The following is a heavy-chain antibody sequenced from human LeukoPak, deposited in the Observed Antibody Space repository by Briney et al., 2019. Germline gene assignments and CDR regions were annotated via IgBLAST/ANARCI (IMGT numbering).Heavy chain of an antibody. CDR2: ISAYNGNT. V-gene: IGHV1-18*01. Sequence: ASVKVSCKASGYTFTSYGISWVRQAPGQGLEWMGWISAYNGNTNYAQKLQGRVTMTTDTSTSTAYMELRSLRSDDTAVYYCARDGSSGWYGFSYYYYMDVWGKGTTVTISS. CDR3: ARDGSSGWYGFSYYYYMDV. D-gene: IGHD6-19*01. J-gene: IGHJ6*03. CDR1: GYTFTSYG.